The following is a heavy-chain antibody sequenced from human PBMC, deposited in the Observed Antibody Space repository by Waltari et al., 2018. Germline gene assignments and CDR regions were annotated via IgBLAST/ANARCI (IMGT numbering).Heavy chain of an antibody. J-gene: IGHJ4*02. CDR3: TTEGGRTWPMY. CDR1: GFTFANAW. Sequence: EVQLVESGGGLVKPGDSLRLSCVASGFTFANAWINWVRQAPGKGLEGVGRRKSKAEGGRTEYAAPVKGRFAISRDDSKDTAYLQMNSLKTEDTAMYFCTTEGGRTWPMYWGQGTLVTVSS. D-gene: IGHD2-2*01. V-gene: IGHV3-15*01. CDR2: RKSKAEGGRT.